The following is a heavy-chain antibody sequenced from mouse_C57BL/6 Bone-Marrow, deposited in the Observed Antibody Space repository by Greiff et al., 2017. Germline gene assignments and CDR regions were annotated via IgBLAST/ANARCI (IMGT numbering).Heavy chain of an antibody. CDR2: IYPGSGST. V-gene: IGHV1-55*01. Sequence: QVQLQQPGAELVKPGASVKMSCKASGYTFTSYWITWVKQRPGQGLEWIGDIYPGSGSTNYNEKFKSKATLTVDTSSSTAYMQLSSLTSEDSAVYYCTIPYDGYWYFDVWGTGTTVTVSS. J-gene: IGHJ1*03. CDR3: TIPYDGYWYFDV. CDR1: GYTFTSYW. D-gene: IGHD2-3*01.